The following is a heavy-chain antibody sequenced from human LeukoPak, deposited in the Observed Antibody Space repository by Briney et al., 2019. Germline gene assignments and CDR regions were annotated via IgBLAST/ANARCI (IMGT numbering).Heavy chain of an antibody. D-gene: IGHD5-18*01. CDR3: ARPRRGDTYGPDY. Sequence: GASLQISCQDSGSTFTNYWIGWVRQLPGKGLEWMGIIYPDDSDTRYSPSFRGQITISAAKSISTAYLQWSSLKASDTAMYYCARPRRGDTYGPDYWGQGTLVTVSS. V-gene: IGHV5-51*01. CDR1: GSTFTNYW. J-gene: IGHJ4*02. CDR2: IYPDDSDT.